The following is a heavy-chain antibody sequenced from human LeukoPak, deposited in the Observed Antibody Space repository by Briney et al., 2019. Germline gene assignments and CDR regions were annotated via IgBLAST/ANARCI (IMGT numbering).Heavy chain of an antibody. J-gene: IGHJ4*02. D-gene: IGHD1-26*01. CDR3: ARVAYSGSYSGY. CDR2: ISGSSSTI. V-gene: IGHV3-48*01. Sequence: PGGSLRLSCAASGFTFSSYSMNWVRQAPGKGLEGVSYISGSSSTIYYADSVKGRFTISRDNAKTSLYLQMNSLRAEDTAVYYCARVAYSGSYSGYWGQGTLVTVSS. CDR1: GFTFSSYS.